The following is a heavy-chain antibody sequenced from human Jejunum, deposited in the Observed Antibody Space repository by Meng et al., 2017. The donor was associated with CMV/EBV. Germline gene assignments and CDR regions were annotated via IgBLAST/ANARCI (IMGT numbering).Heavy chain of an antibody. CDR2: VLYNGDT. Sequence: CTVSGGSVINSNYFWSWIRQPPGRGLEWIANVLYNGDTYYNPSLKTRATISIDTSNNQSSLTLASVTAADGALYYCARRRNPGPFEFWGQGTLVTVSS. D-gene: IGHD1-14*01. CDR3: ARRRNPGPFEF. CDR1: GGSVINSNYF. V-gene: IGHV4-39*01. J-gene: IGHJ4*02.